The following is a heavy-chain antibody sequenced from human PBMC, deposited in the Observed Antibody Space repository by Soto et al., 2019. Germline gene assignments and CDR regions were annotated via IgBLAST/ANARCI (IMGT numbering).Heavy chain of an antibody. J-gene: IGHJ4*02. CDR2: IAPYNANR. V-gene: IGHV1-18*01. CDR3: ARAFATSLRWPHDDF. Sequence: QVLLVQSGAEVKKPGASVKVSCKASGDDFNNYGINWLRQSPRLGLEWLGWIAPYNANRNYAQKFQGRVTMTTDESINTGYMELRSLSSDDTDIYCCARAFATSLRWPHDDFWGQGTLVTVSS. CDR1: GDDFNNYG. D-gene: IGHD2-21*01.